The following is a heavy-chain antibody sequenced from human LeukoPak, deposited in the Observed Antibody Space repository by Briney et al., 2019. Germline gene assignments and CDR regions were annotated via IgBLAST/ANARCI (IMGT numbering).Heavy chain of an antibody. J-gene: IGHJ4*02. D-gene: IGHD2-15*01. CDR3: HARYCSGGSCFAVDY. CDR1: GFTFSSYG. Sequence: PGGSLRLSCAASGFTFSSYGMHWVRQAPGKGLEWVAFIRYDGSNKYYADSVKGRFTISRDNSKNTLYLQMNSLRAEDTAVYYCHARYCSGGSCFAVDYWGQGTLVTVSS. V-gene: IGHV3-30*02. CDR2: IRYDGSNK.